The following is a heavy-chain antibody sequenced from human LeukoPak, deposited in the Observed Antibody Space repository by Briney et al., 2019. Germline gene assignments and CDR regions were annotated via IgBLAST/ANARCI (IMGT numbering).Heavy chain of an antibody. J-gene: IGHJ2*01. Sequence: KSSETLSLTCTVSGGSISSYYWSWIRQPPGKGLEWIGYIYYSGSTNYNPSLKSRVTISVDTSKNQFSLKLSSVTAADTAVYYCARHNFGENYDFWSGPYWYFDLWGRGTLVTVSS. V-gene: IGHV4-59*08. CDR3: ARHNFGENYDFWSGPYWYFDL. CDR2: IYYSGST. D-gene: IGHD3-3*01. CDR1: GGSISSYY.